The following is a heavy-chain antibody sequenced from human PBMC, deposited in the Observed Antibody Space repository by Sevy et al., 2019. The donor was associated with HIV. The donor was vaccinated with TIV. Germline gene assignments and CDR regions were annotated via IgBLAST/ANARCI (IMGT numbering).Heavy chain of an antibody. D-gene: IGHD6-13*01. CDR2: ISQDGSAK. J-gene: IGHJ6*02. CDR1: GFTFSSHW. V-gene: IGHV3-7*01. Sequence: GGSLRLSCAASGFTFSSHWMSWVRQAPGKGLEWVANISQDGSAKYYLDSVKGRFTISRDNAKNSLSLQMNSLRAEDTAVYYCARHTGGIGMDVWGHGTTVTVSS. CDR3: ARHTGGIGMDV.